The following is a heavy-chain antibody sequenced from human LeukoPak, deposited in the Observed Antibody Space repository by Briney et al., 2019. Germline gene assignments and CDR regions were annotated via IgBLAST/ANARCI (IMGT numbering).Heavy chain of an antibody. CDR2: INPNSGGT. D-gene: IGHD3-10*01. CDR3: ARAPMVRGVIIFDY. V-gene: IGHV1-2*02. J-gene: IGHJ4*02. Sequence: ASVKVSCRASVYTFTGYYMHWVRQAPGQGLEWMGWINPNSGGTNYAQKFQGRVTMTRDTSISTAYMELSRLRSDDTAVYYCARAPMVRGVIIFDYWGQGTLVTVSS. CDR1: VYTFTGYY.